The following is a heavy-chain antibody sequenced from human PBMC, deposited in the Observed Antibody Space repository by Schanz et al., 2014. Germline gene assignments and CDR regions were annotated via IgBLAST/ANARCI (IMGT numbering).Heavy chain of an antibody. CDR1: GFIFTNYG. V-gene: IGHV3-30*02. J-gene: IGHJ4*02. CDR3: AKDLSNAYYIDY. D-gene: IGHD3-10*01. CDR2: IRYDGSNK. Sequence: QVYLVESGGGVVQPGGSLRLSCAASGFIFTNYGLHWVRQAPGKGLEWVAFIRYDGSNKYYSEYVMGRFTISRDNSKNTLYLQMNSRRAEDTAIYYCAKDLSNAYYIDYWGQGTLVTVSS.